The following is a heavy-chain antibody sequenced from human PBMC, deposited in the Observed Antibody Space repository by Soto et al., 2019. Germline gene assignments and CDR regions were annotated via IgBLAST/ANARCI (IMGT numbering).Heavy chain of an antibody. CDR3: ATLPVGYYYYGMDV. D-gene: IGHD1-26*01. J-gene: IGHJ6*02. Sequence: ASVKVSCKVSGYTLTELSMHWVRQAPGKGLEWMGGFDPEDGETIYAQEFQGRVTMTEDTSTDTAYMELSSLRSEDTAVYYCATLPVGYYYYGMDVWGQGTTVTVSS. CDR2: FDPEDGET. CDR1: GYTLTELS. V-gene: IGHV1-24*01.